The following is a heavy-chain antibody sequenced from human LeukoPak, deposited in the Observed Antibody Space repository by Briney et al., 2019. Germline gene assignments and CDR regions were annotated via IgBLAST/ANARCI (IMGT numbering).Heavy chain of an antibody. V-gene: IGHV4-34*01. CDR1: GGSFSYHY. CDR2: INHSGST. J-gene: IGHJ4*02. Sequence: PSETLSLTCAVYGGSFSYHYWNWIRQPPGKGLEWIGEINHSGSTNYNPSLKSRVTMSVDTSKNQFSLKLNSVTAADTAVYYCATRLPTDYWGQGTLVTVSP. CDR3: ATRLPTDY. D-gene: IGHD4-11*01.